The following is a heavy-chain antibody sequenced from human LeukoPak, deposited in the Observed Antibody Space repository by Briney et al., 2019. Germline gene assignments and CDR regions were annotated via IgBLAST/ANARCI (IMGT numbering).Heavy chain of an antibody. V-gene: IGHV3-53*01. D-gene: IGHD3-10*01. CDR3: ARVWFGDKSHFDS. CDR1: GFTVSSSH. J-gene: IGHJ4*02. CDR2: IYSNGST. Sequence: GGSLRLSCAASGFTVSSSHMSWVRQAPGKGLEWVSVIYSNGSTYYAASVSGRFTISRVNSKDTVSLQMNGLRAEDTAVYYCARVWFGDKSHFDSWGQGTLVTVSS.